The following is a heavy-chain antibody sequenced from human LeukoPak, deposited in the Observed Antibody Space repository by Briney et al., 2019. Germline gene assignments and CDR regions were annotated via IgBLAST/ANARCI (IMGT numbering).Heavy chain of an antibody. V-gene: IGHV4-39*01. D-gene: IGHD3-22*01. Sequence: SETLSLTCTVSGGSISSSSYYWGWIRQPPGKGLEWLGSIYYSGSTYYNPSLKSRVTISVDTSKNQFSLKLSSVTAADTAVYYCARWRYYDSLFDYWGQGTLVTVSS. J-gene: IGHJ4*02. CDR1: GGSISSSSYY. CDR3: ARWRYYDSLFDY. CDR2: IYYSGST.